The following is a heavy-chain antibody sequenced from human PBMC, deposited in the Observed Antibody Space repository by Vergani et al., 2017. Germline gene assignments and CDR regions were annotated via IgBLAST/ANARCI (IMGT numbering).Heavy chain of an antibody. Sequence: QVQLQESGPGLVKPSVTLSLTCTVSGGSISSGGYYWSWIRQHPGKGLEWIGYIYYSGSTYYNPSLKSRVTISVDTAKNQFSLKLSSVTAADTAVYYCARGCEAQRRVTYYDFWSGYPSKYYYYMDVWGKGTTVTVSS. J-gene: IGHJ6*03. CDR2: IYYSGST. CDR3: ARGCEAQRRVTYYDFWSGYPSKYYYYMDV. D-gene: IGHD3-3*01. CDR1: GGSISSGGYY. V-gene: IGHV4-31*03.